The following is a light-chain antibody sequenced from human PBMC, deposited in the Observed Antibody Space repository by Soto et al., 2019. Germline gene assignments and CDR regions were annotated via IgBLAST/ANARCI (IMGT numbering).Light chain of an antibody. V-gene: IGKV3-15*01. CDR2: GAS. Sequence: EIVTTPSPDTLSVAPVERSTLSCMASQSVRSNLAWYQQKPGQSPRLLIYGASTRATGIPARFSGSGSGTQFTLTISRRQSEECAGYYCQQYNNLLSALPCGQGTKVDIK. J-gene: IGKJ1*01. CDR3: QQYNNLLSALP. CDR1: QSVRSN.